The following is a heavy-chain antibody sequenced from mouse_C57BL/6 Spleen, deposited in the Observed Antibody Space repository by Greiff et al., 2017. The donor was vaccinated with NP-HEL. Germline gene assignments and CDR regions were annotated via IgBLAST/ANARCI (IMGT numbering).Heavy chain of an antibody. CDR3: ARHEFTTGPPRLYFDY. CDR1: GYTFTEYT. D-gene: IGHD1-1*01. Sequence: VQVVESGAELVKPGASVKLSCKASGYTFTEYTIHWVKQRSGQGLEWIGWFYPGSGSIKYNEKFKDKATLTADKSSSTVYMELSRLTSEDSAVYFCARHEFTTGPPRLYFDYWGQGTTLTVSS. J-gene: IGHJ2*01. V-gene: IGHV1-62-2*01. CDR2: FYPGSGSI.